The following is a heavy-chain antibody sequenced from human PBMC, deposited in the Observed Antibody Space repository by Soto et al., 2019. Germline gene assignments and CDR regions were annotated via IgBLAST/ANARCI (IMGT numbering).Heavy chain of an antibody. CDR3: ARDRPLGYCSSTSCPGYYYYYYGMDV. V-gene: IGHV1-46*01. D-gene: IGHD2-2*01. J-gene: IGHJ6*02. CDR1: GYTFTSYY. Sequence: ASVKVSCKASGYTFTSYYMHWVRQAPGQGLEWMGIINPSGGSTSYAQKFQGRVTMTRDTSTSTVYMELSSLRSEDTAVYYCARDRPLGYCSSTSCPGYYYYYYGMDVWGQGTTLTVSS. CDR2: INPSGGST.